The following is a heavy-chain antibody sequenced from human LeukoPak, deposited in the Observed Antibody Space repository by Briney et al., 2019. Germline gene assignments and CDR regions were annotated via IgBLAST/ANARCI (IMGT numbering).Heavy chain of an antibody. CDR2: LSGSGITT. CDR3: AKQPYNYYYLDV. CDR1: GFTFSNSA. Sequence: GGFLRLSCAASGFTFSNSAMSWVRQAPGKGLEWVSTLSGSGITTYYADSVKGRFTISRDNSNYMLFLHMNNLRAEDTAIYYCAKQPYNYYYLDVWGKGTTVTVSS. J-gene: IGHJ6*03. D-gene: IGHD2-21*01. V-gene: IGHV3-23*01.